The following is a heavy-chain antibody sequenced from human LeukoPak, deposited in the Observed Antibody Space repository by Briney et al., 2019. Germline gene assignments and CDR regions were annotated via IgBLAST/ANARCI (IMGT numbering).Heavy chain of an antibody. D-gene: IGHD1-14*01. J-gene: IGHJ4*02. CDR2: INQGGSDK. CDR1: GFTFSGHW. V-gene: IGHV3-7*01. CDR3: TRDRSRAEDD. Sequence: GSLRLSCAASGFTFSGHWMSWVRQAPGKGLEWVANINQGGSDKYYVDSVKGRFTISRDNANNLLYLQMNSLRGEDTAVYYCTRDRSRAEDDWGQGTLVTLSS.